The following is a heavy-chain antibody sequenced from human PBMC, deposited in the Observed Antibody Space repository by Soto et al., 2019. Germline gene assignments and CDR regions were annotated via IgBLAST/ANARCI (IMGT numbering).Heavy chain of an antibody. CDR3: ASPGIAAASQTSYSSGMDV. D-gene: IGHD6-13*01. CDR2: IYYSGST. CDR1: GGSISSSSYY. J-gene: IGHJ6*02. V-gene: IGHV4-39*01. Sequence: WETLSLTCTVSGGSISSSSYYWGWIRQPPGKGLEWIGSIYYSGSTYYNPSLKSRVTISVDTSKNQFSLKLSSVTAADTAVYYCASPGIAAASQTSYSSGMDVWGQGTTSPSP.